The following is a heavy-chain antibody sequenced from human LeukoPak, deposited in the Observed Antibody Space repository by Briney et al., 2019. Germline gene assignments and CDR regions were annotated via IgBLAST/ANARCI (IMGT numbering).Heavy chain of an antibody. V-gene: IGHV3-74*01. CDR1: GFTFSNYW. D-gene: IGHD1-14*01. J-gene: IGHJ5*02. CDR3: AKAKAIRTSSPLDP. Sequence: GGSLRLSCAGSGFTFSNYWMHWVRQAPGKGLVWVSRIYTDGSSTDYADSVKGRFTISRDNAKNMLYLQMNSLRAEDTAVYYCAKAKAIRTSSPLDPWGQGTLVTVSS. CDR2: IYTDGSST.